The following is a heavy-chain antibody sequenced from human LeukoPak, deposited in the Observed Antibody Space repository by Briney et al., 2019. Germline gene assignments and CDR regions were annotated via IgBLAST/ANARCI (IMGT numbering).Heavy chain of an antibody. Sequence: PGGSLRLSCAASGFTFSSYAMSWVRQAPGKELEWVSAISGSGGSTYYADSVKGRFTISRDNSKNTLYLQMNSLRAEDTAVYYCAKDYSNYYYYYMDVWGKGTTVTVSS. V-gene: IGHV3-23*01. D-gene: IGHD4-11*01. CDR3: AKDYSNYYYYYMDV. CDR1: GFTFSSYA. CDR2: ISGSGGST. J-gene: IGHJ6*03.